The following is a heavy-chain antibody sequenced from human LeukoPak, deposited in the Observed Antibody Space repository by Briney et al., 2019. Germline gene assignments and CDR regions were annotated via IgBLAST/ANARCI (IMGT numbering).Heavy chain of an antibody. D-gene: IGHD6-6*01. J-gene: IGHJ5*02. CDR3: ARLHAAPDWCDP. CDR2: IYYSGST. V-gene: IGHV4-39*01. CDR1: GGSISSSSYY. Sequence: SETLSLTCTVSGGSISSSSYYWGWIRQPPGKGLEWIGSIYYSGSTYYNPSLKSRVTISVDTSKNQFSLKLSSVTAADTAVYYCARLHAAPDWCDPWGQGTLVTVSS.